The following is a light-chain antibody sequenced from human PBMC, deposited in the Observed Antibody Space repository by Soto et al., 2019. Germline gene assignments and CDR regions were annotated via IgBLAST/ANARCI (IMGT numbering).Light chain of an antibody. Sequence: EIVLPQSPGTLSLSTGERAPLSCRASQSVSSSYLAWYQQKPGQAPRLLIYGASSRPTGIPDRFSGSGSGTDFTLTISRLEPEDFAVYYCQQYGSSSTFGQGPRLENK. V-gene: IGKV3-20*01. J-gene: IGKJ5*01. CDR3: QQYGSSST. CDR2: GAS. CDR1: QSVSSSY.